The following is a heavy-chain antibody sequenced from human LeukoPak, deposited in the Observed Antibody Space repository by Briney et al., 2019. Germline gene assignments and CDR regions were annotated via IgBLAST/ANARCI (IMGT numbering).Heavy chain of an antibody. CDR3: ARGIYGSGSYYNGLDY. D-gene: IGHD3-10*01. CDR2: MNPNSGNT. Sequence: VASVKVSCKASGYTFTSYDINWVRQATGQGLEWMGWMNPNSGNTGYAQKFQGRVTMTRSTSISTAYMELSSLRSEDTAVYYCARGIYGSGSYYNGLDYWGQGTLVTVSS. V-gene: IGHV1-8*01. CDR1: GYTFTSYD. J-gene: IGHJ4*02.